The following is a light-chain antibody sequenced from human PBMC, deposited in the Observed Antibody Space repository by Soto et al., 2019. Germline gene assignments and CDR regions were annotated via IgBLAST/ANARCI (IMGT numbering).Light chain of an antibody. CDR1: QSVSSR. V-gene: IGKV3-15*01. CDR3: QQYNDWPLT. CDR2: GAS. Sequence: ETVMTQSPATLSASLGESATLSCRASQSVSSRLAWYQQKPGQAPRLLIDGASTRAAGVPGRFSGSGSGTEFLLTISSLQSEDFVIYYCQQYNDWPLTFGGGTRVEIK. J-gene: IGKJ4*01.